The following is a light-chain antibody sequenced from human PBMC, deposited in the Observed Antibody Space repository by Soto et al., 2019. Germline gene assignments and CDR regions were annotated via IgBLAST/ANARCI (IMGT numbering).Light chain of an antibody. CDR1: QSVSSRY. CDR2: GAS. CDR3: QQYGSSPPFT. V-gene: IGKV3-20*01. J-gene: IGKJ5*01. Sequence: EIVLTQSPGTLSLSPGERATLSCRASQSVSSRYLAWYQQKPGRAPRFLIYGASSRATGIPDRFSGSGSGTDFTLTISRLEPEDFAVYYCQQYGSSPPFTFGQGTRLEIK.